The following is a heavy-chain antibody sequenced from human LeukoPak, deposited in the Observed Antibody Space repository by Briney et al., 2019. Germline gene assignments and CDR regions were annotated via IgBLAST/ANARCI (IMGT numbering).Heavy chain of an antibody. CDR3: ARIGAGSSRDY. Sequence: AGTLRLTGAASRFTFSNVAMTWVRQSPRKGLELGSSIVCSSSTYYAHSLKGRFTISRDNAKNSLYLQMNSLRAEDTAVYYSARIGAGSSRDYWGQGTLVRVSS. J-gene: IGHJ4*02. CDR2: IVCSSST. D-gene: IGHD6-13*01. V-gene: IGHV3-21*01. CDR1: RFTFSNVA.